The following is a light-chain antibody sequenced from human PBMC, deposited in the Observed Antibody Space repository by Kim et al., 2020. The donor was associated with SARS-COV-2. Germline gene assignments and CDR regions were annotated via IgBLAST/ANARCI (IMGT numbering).Light chain of an antibody. J-gene: IGKJ2*01. V-gene: IGKV2-30*02. CDR3: MQGTHWHT. Sequence: GQPASISCRSSQSLVHSDGNTYLSWFLQRPGQSPRRLIYRVSNRDSGVPDRFSGSGSGTAFTLRISRLEAEDVGVYYCMQGTHWHTFGQGTKLEI. CDR2: RVS. CDR1: QSLVHSDGNTY.